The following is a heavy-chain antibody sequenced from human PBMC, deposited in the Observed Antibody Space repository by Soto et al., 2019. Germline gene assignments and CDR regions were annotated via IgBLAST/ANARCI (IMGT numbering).Heavy chain of an antibody. V-gene: IGHV6-1*01. CDR1: GDSVSSNSAA. J-gene: IGHJ6*02. CDR3: ARDQQQLKGRSYYGMDV. CDR2: TYYRSKWYN. D-gene: IGHD6-13*01. Sequence: PSQTLSLTCAISGDSVSSNSAAWNWIRQSPSRGLEWLGRTYYRSKWYNDYAVSVKSRITINPDTSKNQFSLQLNSVTPEDTAVYYCARDQQQLKGRSYYGMDVWGQGTTVTVSS.